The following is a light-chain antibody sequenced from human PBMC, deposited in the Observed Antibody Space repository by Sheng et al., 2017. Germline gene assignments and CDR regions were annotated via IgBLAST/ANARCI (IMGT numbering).Light chain of an antibody. J-gene: IGKJ4*01. V-gene: IGKV3D-15*01. CDR3: QQYHDWPPLT. Sequence: IVMTQSPATLSVSPGERATLSCRASQSISRNLAWYQQKPGQAPRLLIYRASTRATGIPARFSGSGSGTDFTLTISSLQSEDFALYYCQQYHDWPPLTFGGGTKVEIK. CDR1: QSISRN. CDR2: RAS.